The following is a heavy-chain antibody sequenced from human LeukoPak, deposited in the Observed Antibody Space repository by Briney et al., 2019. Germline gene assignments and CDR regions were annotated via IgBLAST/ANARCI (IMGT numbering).Heavy chain of an antibody. Sequence: TTGGSLRLSCAASGFTFSHTWMSWVRQAPGKGLEWVGRVKSYTDGGTADYAAPVSGRFNISRDESMNTRYLQMNSLKTEDTGVYYCATLGEDYYFYYMDVWGKGTTVIVS. D-gene: IGHD3-16*01. J-gene: IGHJ6*03. CDR1: GFTFSHTW. CDR2: VKSYTDGGTA. CDR3: ATLGEDYYFYYMDV. V-gene: IGHV3-15*01.